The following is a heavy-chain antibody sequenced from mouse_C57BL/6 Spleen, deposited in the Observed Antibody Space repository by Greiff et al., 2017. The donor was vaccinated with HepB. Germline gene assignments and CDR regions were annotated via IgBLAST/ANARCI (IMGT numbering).Heavy chain of an antibody. CDR1: GYSITSGYY. CDR3: ARERAYYSNYIDY. CDR2: ISYDGSN. Sequence: VQLKESGPGLVKPSQSLSLTCSVTGYSITSGYYWNWIRQFPGNKLEWMGYISYDGSNNYNPSLKNRISITRDTSKNQFFLKLNSVTTEDTATYYCARERAYYSNYIDYWGQGTTLTVSS. V-gene: IGHV3-6*01. J-gene: IGHJ2*01. D-gene: IGHD2-5*01.